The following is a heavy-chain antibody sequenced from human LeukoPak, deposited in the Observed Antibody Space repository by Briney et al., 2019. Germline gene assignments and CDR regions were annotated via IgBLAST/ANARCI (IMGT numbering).Heavy chain of an antibody. J-gene: IGHJ4*02. Sequence: KAGGSLRLSCAASRFTFSTYSMKWVRQAPGKGLEWVSSISSTNTYINYADSVKGRFTISRDNAKNSLLLQMNSLRAEDTAVYYCARGGGVRGSFDWLLDWGQGTLVTVSS. CDR3: ARGGGVRGSFDWLLD. CDR2: ISSTNTYI. D-gene: IGHD3-9*01. V-gene: IGHV3-21*01. CDR1: RFTFSTYS.